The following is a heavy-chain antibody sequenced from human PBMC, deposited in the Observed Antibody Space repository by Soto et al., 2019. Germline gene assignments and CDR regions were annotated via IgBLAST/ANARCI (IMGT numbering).Heavy chain of an antibody. J-gene: IGHJ6*01. D-gene: IGHD2-15*01. Sequence: QVQLVQSGAEVKKPGSSVKVSCKASGGTFSSYAISWVRQAPGQGLEWMGGIIPIFGTANYAQKFQGRVTITADESTSTAYMERSSLRAEYTAVYYCARDWPRGYYYYGMDVCGQGTTVTVAS. V-gene: IGHV1-69*01. CDR2: IIPIFGTA. CDR1: GGTFSSYA. CDR3: ARDWPRGYYYYGMDV.